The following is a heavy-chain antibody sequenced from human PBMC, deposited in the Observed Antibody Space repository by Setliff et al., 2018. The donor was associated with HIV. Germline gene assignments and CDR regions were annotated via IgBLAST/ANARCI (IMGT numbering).Heavy chain of an antibody. CDR3: AREGVGGYFDY. D-gene: IGHD1-26*01. CDR2: ISGSDE. J-gene: IGHJ4*02. Sequence: GGSLRLSCAASGFTFTGSEMNWVRQAPGKGLEWVSYISGSDEYYADSVKGRFTISRDNSKNTLYLQMNSLRAEDSAVYHCAREGVGGYFDYWGQGTLVTVSS. V-gene: IGHV3-30*04. CDR1: GFTFTGSE.